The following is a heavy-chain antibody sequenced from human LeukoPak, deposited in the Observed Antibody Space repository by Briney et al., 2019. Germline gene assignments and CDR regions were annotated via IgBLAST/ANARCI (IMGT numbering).Heavy chain of an antibody. CDR1: GFTFSNYW. V-gene: IGHV3-7*01. J-gene: IGHJ4*02. CDR3: ARDETRRFDY. Sequence: PGGSLRLSCAASGFTFSNYWMTWVRQAPGKGLEWVANIKEDGSEKYYVDSVKGRFTISKDNAHNSLYLQMNSLRVEDTAVYYCARDETRRFDYWGQETLVTVSS. CDR2: IKEDGSEK.